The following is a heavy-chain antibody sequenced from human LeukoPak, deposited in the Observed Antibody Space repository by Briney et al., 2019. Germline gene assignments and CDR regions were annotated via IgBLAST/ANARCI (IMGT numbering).Heavy chain of an antibody. CDR2: IYYSGST. CDR1: GGSISSYY. D-gene: IGHD2-2*01. Sequence: SETLSLTCTVSGGSISSYYWSWIRQPPGKGLEWIWYIYYSGSTNYNPSLKSRVTISVDTSKNQFSLKLSSVTAADTAVYYCARDRRKAAATVGWFDPWGQGTLVTVSS. V-gene: IGHV4-59*01. J-gene: IGHJ5*02. CDR3: ARDRRKAAATVGWFDP.